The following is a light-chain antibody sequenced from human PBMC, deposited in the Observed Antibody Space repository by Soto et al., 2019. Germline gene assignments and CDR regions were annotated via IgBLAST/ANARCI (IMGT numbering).Light chain of an antibody. J-gene: IGKJ4*01. Sequence: EIVLTQSPGTLSFSPGERATLSCRASQSVSSTHLAWYQQKPGQAPRLLIYGASGRATGIPDRFSGSGSGTDFTLTISRLEPGDFAVYYCQQYARSPPTFGGGTKVEIK. CDR2: GAS. CDR1: QSVSSTH. CDR3: QQYARSPPT. V-gene: IGKV3-20*01.